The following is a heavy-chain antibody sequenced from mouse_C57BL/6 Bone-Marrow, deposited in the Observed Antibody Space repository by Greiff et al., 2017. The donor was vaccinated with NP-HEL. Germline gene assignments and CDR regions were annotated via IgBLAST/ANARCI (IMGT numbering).Heavy chain of an antibody. CDR3: ATPSSTMVTTRGCYFDY. CDR2: IYPGSGST. V-gene: IGHV1-55*01. J-gene: IGHJ2*01. D-gene: IGHD2-2*01. Sequence: QVQLQQPGAELVKPGASVKMSCKASGYTFTSYWITWVKQRPGQGLEWIGDIYPGSGSTNYNEKFKSKATLTVDTSSSTAYMQLSSLTSEDSAVYYCATPSSTMVTTRGCYFDYWGQGTTLTVSS. CDR1: GYTFTSYW.